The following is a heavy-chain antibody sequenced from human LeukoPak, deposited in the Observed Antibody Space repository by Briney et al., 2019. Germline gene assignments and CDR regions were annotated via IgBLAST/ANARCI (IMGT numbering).Heavy chain of an antibody. CDR1: GYSISSGYY. CDR3: ARLISSSSRYYYYMDV. J-gene: IGHJ6*03. D-gene: IGHD6-13*01. V-gene: IGHV4-38-2*02. Sequence: PSETLSLTCTVSGYSISSGYYWGWIRQPPGKGLEWIGTIYHSGSSYYNPSLKSRVTISVDTSKNQFSLKLSSVTAADTAVYYCARLISSSSRYYYYMDVWGKGTTVTISS. CDR2: IYHSGSS.